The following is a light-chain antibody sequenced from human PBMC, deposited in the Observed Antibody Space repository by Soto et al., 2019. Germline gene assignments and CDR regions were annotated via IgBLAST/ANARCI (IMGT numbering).Light chain of an antibody. CDR2: DVS. CDR1: SSDIGSYSL. J-gene: IGLJ1*01. V-gene: IGLV2-23*02. Sequence: QSALTQPASGSGSPGQSITISCTGTSSDIGSYSLVSWYQHHPGKAPKLMIYDVSKRPSGVSNRFSASKSGNTASLTISGLQAEDEADYYCCSYAGSSTTYVFGTGTKVTVL. CDR3: CSYAGSSTTYV.